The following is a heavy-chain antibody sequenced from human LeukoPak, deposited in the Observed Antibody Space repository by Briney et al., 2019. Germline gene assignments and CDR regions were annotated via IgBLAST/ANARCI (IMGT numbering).Heavy chain of an antibody. CDR3: VRVGSGATRADTLDL. V-gene: IGHV3-21*01. D-gene: IGHD6-19*01. CDR1: GFTFSAYS. Sequence: GGSLRLSCAASGFTFSAYSMNWVRQAPGEGLEWVSSIGAAGSHIYYADSMKGRFIISRDNAKSSLFLQMNSLRAEDTGIYYCVRVGSGATRADTLDLWGQGTMVTVSS. J-gene: IGHJ3*01. CDR2: IGAAGSHI.